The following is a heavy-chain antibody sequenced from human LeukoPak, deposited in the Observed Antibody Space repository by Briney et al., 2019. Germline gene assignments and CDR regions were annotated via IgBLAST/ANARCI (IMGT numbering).Heavy chain of an antibody. CDR3: ARGPFMNFDY. Sequence: KPSETLSLTCTFSAGSISSSNYYGGWIRQPPGKGLEWIATIYYSGSTYYNPSLKSRVTISVDTSKNQFSLKLSSVTAADTAVYYCARGPFMNFDYWGQGTLVTVSS. CDR1: AGSISSSNYY. CDR2: IYYSGST. D-gene: IGHD3-16*01. J-gene: IGHJ4*02. V-gene: IGHV4-39*01.